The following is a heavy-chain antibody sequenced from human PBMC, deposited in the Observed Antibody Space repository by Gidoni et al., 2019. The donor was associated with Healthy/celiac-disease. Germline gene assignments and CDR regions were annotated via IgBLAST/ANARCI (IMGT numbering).Heavy chain of an antibody. CDR1: GFTFSNAW. D-gene: IGHD3-16*02. J-gene: IGHJ6*02. V-gene: IGHV3-15*07. Sequence: EVQLVESGGGLVKPGGSLRLSCPASGFTFSNAWMNWVRQATGKGLEWVGRIESKTDVGTTDYAAPVKGRFTISRDDSKNTLYLQMNSLKTEDTAVYYCTTDLPPHMITFGGVIERSYYYGMDVWGQGTTVTVSS. CDR3: TTDLPPHMITFGGVIERSYYYGMDV. CDR2: IESKTDVGTT.